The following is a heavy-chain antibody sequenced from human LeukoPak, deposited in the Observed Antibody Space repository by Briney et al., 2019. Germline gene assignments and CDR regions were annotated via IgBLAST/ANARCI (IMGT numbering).Heavy chain of an antibody. Sequence: SETLSLTCTVSGGSISSYYWSWIRQPPGKGLEWIGYIYYSGSTNYNPSLKSRVTISVDTSKNQFSLKLSSVTAADTAVYYCARQNSSSWFYYFDYWGQGTLVTVSS. D-gene: IGHD6-13*01. J-gene: IGHJ4*02. CDR1: GGSISSYY. CDR2: IYYSGST. CDR3: ARQNSSSWFYYFDY. V-gene: IGHV4-59*08.